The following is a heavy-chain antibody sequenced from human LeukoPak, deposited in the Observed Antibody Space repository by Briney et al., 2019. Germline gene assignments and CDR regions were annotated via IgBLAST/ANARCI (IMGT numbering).Heavy chain of an antibody. J-gene: IGHJ4*02. CDR2: IYYSGST. CDR3: ARAEWGSYWYPWDY. D-gene: IGHD6-13*01. Sequence: SETLSLTCTVSGGSISSYYWSWIRQPPGKGLEWIGYIYYSGSTNYNPSLKSRVTISVDTSKNQFSLKLSSVTAADTAVYYCARAEWGSYWYPWDYWGQGTLDTVSS. CDR1: GGSISSYY. V-gene: IGHV4-59*01.